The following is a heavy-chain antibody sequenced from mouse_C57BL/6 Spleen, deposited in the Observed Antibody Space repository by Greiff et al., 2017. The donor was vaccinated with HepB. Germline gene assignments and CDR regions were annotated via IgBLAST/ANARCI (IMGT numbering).Heavy chain of an antibody. Sequence: VQLQQSGPELVKPGASVKISCKASGYAFSSCWINWVKQRPGKGLEWIGRIYPGDGDTNYNGKFKGKATLTADKSFSTAYMQLSSLTSEDSAVYFCARYGNYIDYWGQGTTLTVSA. CDR1: GYAFSSCW. CDR3: ARYGNYIDY. CDR2: IYPGDGDT. V-gene: IGHV1-82*01. D-gene: IGHD2-1*01. J-gene: IGHJ2*01.